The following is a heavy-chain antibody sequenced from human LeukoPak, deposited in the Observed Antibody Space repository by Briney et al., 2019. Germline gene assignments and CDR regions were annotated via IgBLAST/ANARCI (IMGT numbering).Heavy chain of an antibody. Sequence: GGSLRLSCAASGFTFSSYWMSWVRQAPGKGLEWVANIKQDGSEKYYVDSVKGRFTISRDNAKNSLYLQMNSLRAEDTAVYYCARRLAVAAKGVTYYFDYWGQGTLVTVSS. J-gene: IGHJ4*02. CDR3: ARRLAVAAKGVTYYFDY. D-gene: IGHD6-19*01. CDR1: GFTFSSYW. CDR2: IKQDGSEK. V-gene: IGHV3-7*01.